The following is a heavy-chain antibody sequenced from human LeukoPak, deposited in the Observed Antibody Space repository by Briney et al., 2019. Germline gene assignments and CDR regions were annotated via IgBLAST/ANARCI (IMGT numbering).Heavy chain of an antibody. CDR1: GGTFSSYA. D-gene: IGHD2-2*01. CDR2: IIPIFGTA. Sequence: SVKVSCKASGGTFSSYAISWVRQAPGQGLEWMGGIIPIFGTANYAQKFQGRVTMTRDTSISTAYMELSRLRSDDTAVYYCARDRAQGYCSSTSCYRPFDPWGQGTLVTVSS. J-gene: IGHJ5*02. CDR3: ARDRAQGYCSSTSCYRPFDP. V-gene: IGHV1-69*05.